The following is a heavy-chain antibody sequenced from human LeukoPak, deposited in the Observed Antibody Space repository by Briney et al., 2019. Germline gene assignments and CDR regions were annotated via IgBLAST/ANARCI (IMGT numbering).Heavy chain of an antibody. D-gene: IGHD3-10*01. Sequence: GGSLTLSCAASGFTVSSNYMSWVRQAPGKGLEWVSVIYSGGSTYYADSVKGRFTISRDNSKNTLYLQMNSLRAEDTAVFYCAKNAGTSFTVHAFDIWGQGTMVTASS. CDR2: IYSGGST. CDR3: AKNAGTSFTVHAFDI. CDR1: GFTVSSNY. J-gene: IGHJ3*02. V-gene: IGHV3-53*01.